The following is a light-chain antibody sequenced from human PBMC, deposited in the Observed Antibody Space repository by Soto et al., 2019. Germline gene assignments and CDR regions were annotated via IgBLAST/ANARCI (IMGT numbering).Light chain of an antibody. CDR1: QSFSSTF. CDR3: QQYASSVT. V-gene: IGKV3-20*01. CDR2: GAS. J-gene: IGKJ1*01. Sequence: EILLTQSPDSLSLSPGDRATLSCRASQSFSSTFFAWYQQKPGQAPRLLIYGASSRATGIPDRFSGSGAGTDFTLTSSRLEPEDFAVYYCQQYASSVTFGQGTKVEIK.